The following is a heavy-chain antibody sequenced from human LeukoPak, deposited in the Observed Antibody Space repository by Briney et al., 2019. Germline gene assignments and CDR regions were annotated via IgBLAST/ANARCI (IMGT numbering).Heavy chain of an antibody. CDR1: GGSFSGYY. CDR2: INHSGST. CDR3: ARVESGSLATTGY. J-gene: IGHJ4*02. D-gene: IGHD1-1*01. V-gene: IGHV4-34*01. Sequence: PSETPSLTCAVYGGSFSGYYWSWIRQPPGKGLEWIGEINHSGSTNYNPSLKSRVTISVDTSKNQFSLKLSSVTAADTAVYYCARVESGSLATTGYWGQGTLVTVSS.